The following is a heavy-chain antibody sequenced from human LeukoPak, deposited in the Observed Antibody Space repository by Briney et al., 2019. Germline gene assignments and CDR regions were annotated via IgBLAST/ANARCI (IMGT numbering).Heavy chain of an antibody. V-gene: IGHV3-33*06. Sequence: PGGSLRPSCAAFGFTFSSYGMHWVRQAPGKGLEWVAFYADSVKGRFTISRDNSKNTLYLQLNSLRAEDTAVYYCAKALSIADYSSSWYGGGNWFDPWGQGTLVTVSS. J-gene: IGHJ5*02. D-gene: IGHD6-13*01. CDR3: AKALSIADYSSSWYGGGNWFDP. CDR1: GFTFSSYG.